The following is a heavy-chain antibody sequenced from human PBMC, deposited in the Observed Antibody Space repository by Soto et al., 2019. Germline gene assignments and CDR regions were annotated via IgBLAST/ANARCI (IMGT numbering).Heavy chain of an antibody. CDR1: GYTFTSYG. D-gene: IGHD2-2*01. Sequence: QVPLVQSGAEVKKPGASVKVSCKASGYTFTSYGISWVRQAPGQGLEWMGWISAYNGNTNYAQKLQGRVTMTTDTSTSTAYMELRSLRSDDTAVYYCAREGVCSSTSCYYYYYYMDVWGKGTTVTVSS. J-gene: IGHJ6*03. V-gene: IGHV1-18*01. CDR2: ISAYNGNT. CDR3: AREGVCSSTSCYYYYYYMDV.